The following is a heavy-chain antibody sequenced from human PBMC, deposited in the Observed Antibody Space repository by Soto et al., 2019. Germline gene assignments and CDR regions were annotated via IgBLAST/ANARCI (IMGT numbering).Heavy chain of an antibody. CDR2: IIPIFGTA. CDR3: ASSILKHIVVVTAIYYFDY. Sequence: GASVKVSCKASGGTFSSYAISWVRQAPGQGLEWMGGIIPIFGTANYAQKFQGRVTITADESTSTAYMELSSLRSEDTAVYYCASSILKHIVVVTAIYYFDYWGQGTLVTVSS. V-gene: IGHV1-69*13. J-gene: IGHJ4*02. D-gene: IGHD2-21*02. CDR1: GGTFSSYA.